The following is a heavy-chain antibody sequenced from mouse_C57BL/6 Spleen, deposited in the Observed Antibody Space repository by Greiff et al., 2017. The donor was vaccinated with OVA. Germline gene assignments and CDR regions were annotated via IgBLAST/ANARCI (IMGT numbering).Heavy chain of an antibody. CDR3: APYYDCDEYYLDD. V-gene: IGHV1-81*01. J-gene: IGHJ2*01. CDR2: IYPRSGNT. D-gene: IGHD2-4*01. CDR1: GYTFTSYG. Sequence: VQLQQSGAELARPGASVKLSCKASGYTFTSYGISWVKQRTGQGLEWIGEIYPRSGNTYYNEKFKGKATLTADKSSSTAYMELRSLTSEYSAVYVWAPYYDCDEYYLDDWGKGTTLTVSS.